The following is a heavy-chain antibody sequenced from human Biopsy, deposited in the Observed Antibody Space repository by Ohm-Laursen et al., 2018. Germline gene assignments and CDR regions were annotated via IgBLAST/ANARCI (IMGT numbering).Heavy chain of an antibody. Sequence: SLRLSCAANGFSFADYYMSWIRQAPGKGLDWVSYISSSGNTEKYADSVKGRFTISRDNAKQSVHLQMNSLRAEDTAVYYCVTEVGGVSSWYNNWGQRTLVTVSS. CDR1: GFSFADYY. V-gene: IGHV3-11*01. CDR2: ISSSGNTE. J-gene: IGHJ1*01. D-gene: IGHD6-13*01. CDR3: VTEVGGVSSWYNN.